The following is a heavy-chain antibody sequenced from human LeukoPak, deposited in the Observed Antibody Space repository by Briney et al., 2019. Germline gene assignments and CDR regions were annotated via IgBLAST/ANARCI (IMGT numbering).Heavy chain of an antibody. CDR2: INPNSGGT. D-gene: IGHD3-10*01. V-gene: IGHV1-2*02. CDR1: GYTFTGYY. Sequence: ASVKVSCKASGYTFTGYYMHWVRQAPGQGLEWMGWINPNSGGTNYAQKFQGRVTITADKSTSTAYMELSSLRSEDTAVYYCAREGSEGSGSYYIFDYWGQGTLVTVSS. J-gene: IGHJ4*02. CDR3: AREGSEGSGSYYIFDY.